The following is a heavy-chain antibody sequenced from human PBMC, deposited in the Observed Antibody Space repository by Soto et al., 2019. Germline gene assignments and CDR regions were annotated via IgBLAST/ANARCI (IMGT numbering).Heavy chain of an antibody. J-gene: IGHJ4*02. CDR1: GASISSTNW. CDR3: ARHIAVPTTRGFDY. CDR2: IYHSGAT. Sequence: QVQLQESGPGLVKPSGTLSLTCAVSGASISSTNWWSWVRQAPGEGPEWIGEIYHSGATNYNPSLKSRVIISMDTFKNQLSLRLDSVTAADTAVYFCARHIAVPTTRGFDYWGQGTLVTVSS. D-gene: IGHD2-15*01. V-gene: IGHV4-4*02.